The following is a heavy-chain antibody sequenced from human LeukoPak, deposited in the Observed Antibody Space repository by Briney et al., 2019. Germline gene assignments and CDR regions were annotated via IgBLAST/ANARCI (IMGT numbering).Heavy chain of an antibody. CDR2: IYTSGTT. CDR3: ARGRGPDYDYYYMDV. J-gene: IGHJ6*03. Sequence: SETLSLTYIVSGGSITSYYWSWIRQPPGKGLEWIGRIYTSGTTKYNPSLKSRVTISVDTSKNQFSLRLSSVTAADTAVYYCARGRGPDYDYYYMDVWGKGTTVTVSS. CDR1: GGSITSYY. V-gene: IGHV4-4*07.